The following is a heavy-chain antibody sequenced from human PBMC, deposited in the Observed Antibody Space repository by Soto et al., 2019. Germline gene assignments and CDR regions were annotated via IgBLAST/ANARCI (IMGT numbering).Heavy chain of an antibody. CDR1: GYTFTGYY. CDR2: INPNSGGT. J-gene: IGHJ4*02. V-gene: IGHV1-2*02. Sequence: ASVKVSCKASGYTFTGYYMHWVRQAPGQGLEWMGWINPNSGGTNYAQKFQGRVTMTRDTSISTAYMELSRLRSDDTAVYYCAREQRGGIAARTFAYWGQGTLVTV. D-gene: IGHD6-6*01. CDR3: AREQRGGIAARTFAY.